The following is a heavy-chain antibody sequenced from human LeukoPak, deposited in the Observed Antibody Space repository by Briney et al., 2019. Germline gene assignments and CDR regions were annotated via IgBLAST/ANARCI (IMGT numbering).Heavy chain of an antibody. Sequence: GGSLRLSCAASGFTFSRSAMTWVRQGPGTGLEFVASIIYSGGATYYADSVKGRFSIPRDNAKNSLYLEMNSLRAEDTGVYYCAKEGDWNLDYWGQGALVTVSS. J-gene: IGHJ4*02. V-gene: IGHV3-23*01. CDR2: IIYSGGAT. CDR1: GFTFSRSA. D-gene: IGHD1-1*01. CDR3: AKEGDWNLDY.